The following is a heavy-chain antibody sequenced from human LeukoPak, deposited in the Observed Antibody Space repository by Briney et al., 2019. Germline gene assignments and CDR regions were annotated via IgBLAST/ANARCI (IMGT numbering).Heavy chain of an antibody. Sequence: GGSLRLSCTVSGFTFSSHALHWVRQVPGKGLEWVALVSYDGVNKYYAESVKGRFTISRDNSRNILYLQMNSLRTEDTAVYYCARERVGTTWFVGDWSQGTLVTVSS. V-gene: IGHV3-30*04. D-gene: IGHD1-26*01. J-gene: IGHJ4*02. CDR2: VSYDGVNK. CDR3: ARERVGTTWFVGD. CDR1: GFTFSSHA.